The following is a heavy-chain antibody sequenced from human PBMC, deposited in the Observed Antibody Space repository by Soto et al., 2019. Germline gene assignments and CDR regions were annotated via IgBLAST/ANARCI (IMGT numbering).Heavy chain of an antibody. CDR3: ARGHSTDCSNGVCSFFYNHEMDV. J-gene: IGHJ6*02. D-gene: IGHD2-8*01. CDR1: GYSFTDYH. V-gene: IGHV1-2*04. CDR2: INPKSGGT. Sequence: VASLKVSCKASGYSFTDYHIHWVRQAPGQGLEWLGRINPKSGGTSTAQKFQGWVTMTRDRSISTVYLELTRLRSDDTAVYFCARGHSTDCSNGVCSFFYNHEMDVWGQGTTVTVSS.